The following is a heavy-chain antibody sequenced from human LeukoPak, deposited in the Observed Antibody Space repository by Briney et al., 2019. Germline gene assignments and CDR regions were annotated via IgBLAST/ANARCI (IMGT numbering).Heavy chain of an antibody. CDR2: ISYDGRNK. CDR1: GFTFNNHD. Sequence: GGSLRLSCAASGFTFNNHDMHWVRQAPGKGLEWVAGISYDGRNKYYADSVKGRFTISRDTSKNTLNLQMNSLRTEDTAVYYCAKPRDIDSWAFDVWGQGTMVTVS. J-gene: IGHJ3*01. CDR3: AKPRDIDSWAFDV. V-gene: IGHV3-30*18. D-gene: IGHD2-15*01.